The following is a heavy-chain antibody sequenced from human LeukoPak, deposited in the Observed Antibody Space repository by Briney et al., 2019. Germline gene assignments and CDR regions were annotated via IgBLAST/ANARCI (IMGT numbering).Heavy chain of an antibody. D-gene: IGHD3-22*01. V-gene: IGHV1-2*02. CDR1: GYTFTGYY. J-gene: IGHJ4*02. CDR3: ARGRNCYDSSGYYPDY. CDR2: INPNSGGT. Sequence: ASVKVSCKASGYTFTGYYMHWVRQAPGQGLEWMGWINPNSGGTNYAQKFQGRVTMTRDTSISTAYMELSRLRSDDTAVYYCARGRNCYDSSGYYPDYWGQGTLVTVSS.